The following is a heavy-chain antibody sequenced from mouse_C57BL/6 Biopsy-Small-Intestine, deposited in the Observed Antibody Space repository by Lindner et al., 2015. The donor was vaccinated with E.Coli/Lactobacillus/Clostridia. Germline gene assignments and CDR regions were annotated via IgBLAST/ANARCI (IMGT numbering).Heavy chain of an antibody. D-gene: IGHD1-1*01. CDR2: IYPGDGDT. CDR1: GYAFSSYW. V-gene: IGHV1-80*01. J-gene: IGHJ4*01. Sequence: VQLQESGAELVKPGASVKISCKASGYAFSSYWMNWVKQRPGKGLEWIGQIYPGDGDTNYNGKFKGKATLTADKSSSTAYMQLSSLTSEDSAVCFCARSEGYGSEDYAMDYWGQGTSVTVSS. CDR3: ARSEGYGSEDYAMDY.